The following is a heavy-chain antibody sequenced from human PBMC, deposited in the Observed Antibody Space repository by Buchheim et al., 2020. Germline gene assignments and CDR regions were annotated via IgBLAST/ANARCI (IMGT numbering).Heavy chain of an antibody. CDR1: GFTFSSYG. J-gene: IGHJ6*02. Sequence: QVQLVESGGGVVQPGRSLRLSCAASGFTFSSYGRHWVRQAPGKGLEWVAVISYDGSNKYYADSVKGRFTISRDNSKNTLYLQMNSLRAEDTAVYYCAKDTNGDYSNYYYYYGMDVWGQGTT. D-gene: IGHD4-17*01. CDR2: ISYDGSNK. V-gene: IGHV3-30*18. CDR3: AKDTNGDYSNYYYYYGMDV.